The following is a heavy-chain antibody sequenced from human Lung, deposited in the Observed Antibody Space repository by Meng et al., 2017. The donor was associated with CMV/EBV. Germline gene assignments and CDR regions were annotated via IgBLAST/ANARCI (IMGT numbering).Heavy chain of an antibody. J-gene: IGHJ1*01. Sequence: GESLKISCEVSGFTFSSYTMNWVRQAPGKGLEWVSSISGVSDYIHYADSVKGRFTISRDNAKNSLYLQMTSLRAEDTAVYYCARAPGIGGTTGVYWGQGTPVTVSS. D-gene: IGHD1-7*01. CDR1: GFTFSSYT. CDR3: ARAPGIGGTTGVY. CDR2: ISGVSDYI. V-gene: IGHV3-21*01.